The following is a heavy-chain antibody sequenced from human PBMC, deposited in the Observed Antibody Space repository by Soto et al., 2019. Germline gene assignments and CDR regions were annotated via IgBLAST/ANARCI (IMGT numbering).Heavy chain of an antibody. J-gene: IGHJ4*02. Sequence: ASVKVSCKASGYTFTSYDINWVRQATGQGLEWMGWKNPNSGNTGYAQKFQGRVTMTRNTSISTAYMELSSLRSEDTAVYYCARGLALRRGYFDYWGQGTLVTVSS. CDR1: GYTFTSYD. D-gene: IGHD1-1*01. CDR3: ARGLALRRGYFDY. CDR2: KNPNSGNT. V-gene: IGHV1-8*01.